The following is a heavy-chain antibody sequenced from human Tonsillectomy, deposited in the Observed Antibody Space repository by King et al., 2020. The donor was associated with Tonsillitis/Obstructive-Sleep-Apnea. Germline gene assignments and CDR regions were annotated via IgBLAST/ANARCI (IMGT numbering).Heavy chain of an antibody. CDR1: GFTFSDYY. Sequence: QLVQSGGGLVKPGGSLRLSCAASGFTFSDYYMSWIRQAPGKGLEWVSYISSSSSYTNYADSVKGRFTISRHNAKNSLYLQMNSLRAEDTAVYYCATTPYCSSTSCSLTYYFDYWGQGTLVTVSS. V-gene: IGHV3-11*05. J-gene: IGHJ4*02. CDR2: ISSSSSYT. D-gene: IGHD2-2*01. CDR3: ATTPYCSSTSCSLTYYFDY.